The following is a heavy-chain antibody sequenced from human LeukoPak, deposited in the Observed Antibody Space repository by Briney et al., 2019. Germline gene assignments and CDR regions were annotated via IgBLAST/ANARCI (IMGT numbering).Heavy chain of an antibody. CDR2: INPNSGGT. V-gene: IGHV1-2*02. Sequence: ASVKVSCKASGYTFTGYYMRWVRQAPGQGLEWMGWINPNSGGTNYAQKFQGRVTMTRDTSISTAYMELSRLRSDDTAVYYCARDLLGYYDSSGYSPGAFDIWGQGTMVTVSS. CDR3: ARDLLGYYDSSGYSPGAFDI. J-gene: IGHJ3*02. D-gene: IGHD3-22*01. CDR1: GYTFTGYY.